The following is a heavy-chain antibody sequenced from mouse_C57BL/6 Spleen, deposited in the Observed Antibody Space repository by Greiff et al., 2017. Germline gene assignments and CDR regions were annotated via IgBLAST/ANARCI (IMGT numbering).Heavy chain of an antibody. CDR1: GYTFTDYY. D-gene: IGHD4-1*01. J-gene: IGHJ3*01. Sequence: VQLQQSGPELVKPGASVKISCKASGYTFTDYYMNWVKQSHGKSLEWIGDINPNNGGTSYNQKFKGKATLTVDKSSSTAYMELRSLTSEDSAVYYCARKGPNWEGFAYWGQGTLVTVSA. V-gene: IGHV1-26*01. CDR3: ARKGPNWEGFAY. CDR2: INPNNGGT.